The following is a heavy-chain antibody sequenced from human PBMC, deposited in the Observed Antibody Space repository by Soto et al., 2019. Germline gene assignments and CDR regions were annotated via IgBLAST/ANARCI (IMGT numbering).Heavy chain of an antibody. V-gene: IGHV4-39*01. Sequence: SSETLSLTCTVSGGSISSSSYYWGWIRQPPGKGLEWIGSIYYSGSTYYNPSLKSRVTISVDTSKNQFSLKLSSVTAADTAVYYCARHLRAHARHYYYGMDVWGQGTTVTVSS. CDR1: GGSISSSSYY. CDR2: IYYSGST. CDR3: ARHLRAHARHYYYGMDV. J-gene: IGHJ6*02.